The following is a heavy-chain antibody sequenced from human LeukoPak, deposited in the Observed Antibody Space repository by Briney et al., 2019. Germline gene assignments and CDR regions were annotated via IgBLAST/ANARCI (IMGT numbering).Heavy chain of an antibody. D-gene: IGHD3-22*01. CDR3: AKSKGSIVVVPFDY. J-gene: IGHJ4*02. V-gene: IGHV3-23*01. CDR1: GFTFSSYA. Sequence: GGSLRLSCVASGFTFSSYAMNWVRQAPGKGLEWVSVISGSDGGTKYADSVKGRFTISRDNSKNTLYLQMNGLRAEDTAVYYCAKSKGSIVVVPFDYWGQGTLVTVSS. CDR2: ISGSDGGT.